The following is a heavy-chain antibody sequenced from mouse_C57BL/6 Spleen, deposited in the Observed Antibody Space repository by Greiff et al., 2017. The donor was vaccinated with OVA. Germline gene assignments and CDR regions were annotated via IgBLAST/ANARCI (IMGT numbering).Heavy chain of an antibody. CDR2: IDPSDSYT. J-gene: IGHJ3*01. D-gene: IGHD3-2*02. CDR1: GYTFTSYW. Sequence: QVQLKQPGAELVKPGASVKLSCKASGYTFTSYWMQWVKQRPGQGLEWIGEIDPSDSYTNSNQKFKGKATLTVDTSSSTAYMQLSSLTSEDSAVYYCAREGQLRLPWFAYWGQGTLVTVSA. CDR3: AREGQLRLPWFAY. V-gene: IGHV1-50*01.